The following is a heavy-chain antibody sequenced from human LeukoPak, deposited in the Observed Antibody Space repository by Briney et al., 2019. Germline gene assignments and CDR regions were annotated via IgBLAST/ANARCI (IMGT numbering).Heavy chain of an antibody. D-gene: IGHD4-17*01. Sequence: EASVKVSCKASGGTFSSYAISWVRQAPGQGLEWMGWISAYNGNTNYAQKLQGRVTMTTDTSTSTAYMELRSLRSDDTAVYYCARRDYGDLRFDPWGQGTLVTVSS. CDR1: GGTFSSYA. J-gene: IGHJ5*02. CDR2: ISAYNGNT. CDR3: ARRDYGDLRFDP. V-gene: IGHV1-18*01.